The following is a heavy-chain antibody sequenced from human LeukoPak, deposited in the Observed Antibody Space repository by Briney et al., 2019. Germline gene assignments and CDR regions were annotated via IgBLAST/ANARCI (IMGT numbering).Heavy chain of an antibody. Sequence: GGSLRLSCAASGFTFSSYAMSWVRQAPGRGLEWVSAISGSGDSTYYADSVKSRFTISRDNSKNTLYLQMNSLRAEDTAVYYCAKGSRGYCSSTSCHRLTWGQGTLVTVSS. CDR1: GFTFSSYA. J-gene: IGHJ5*02. V-gene: IGHV3-23*01. CDR2: ISGSGDST. CDR3: AKGSRGYCSSTSCHRLT. D-gene: IGHD2-2*01.